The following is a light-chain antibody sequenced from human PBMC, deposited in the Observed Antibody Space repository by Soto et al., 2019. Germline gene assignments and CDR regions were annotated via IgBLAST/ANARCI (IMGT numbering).Light chain of an antibody. CDR1: SSNIGAGYD. V-gene: IGLV1-40*01. J-gene: IGLJ1*01. CDR2: GNN. CDR3: QSYDSSLSAFV. Sequence: QSVLTQPPSVSGAPGQRVTILCTGSSSNIGAGYDVHWYQQLPGTAPKLLTYGNNNRPSGVPDRFSGSKSGTSASLAITGLQAEDEADYYCQSYDSSLSAFVFGTGTKVTVL.